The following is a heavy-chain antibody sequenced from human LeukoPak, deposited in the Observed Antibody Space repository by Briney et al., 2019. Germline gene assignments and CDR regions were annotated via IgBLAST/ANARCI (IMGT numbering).Heavy chain of an antibody. D-gene: IGHD3-16*01. CDR2: ISSDESTK. CDR1: GFTLCNYD. Sequence: RGAPRHSCAASGFTLCNYDMHWVRQAPGTGLEWGAVISSDESTKYHEDSVKCRFTSSRYKSKNTLYLQMNSLRAEDTSVYYCANAGVRVWGSGNWGQGTLVTVSS. CDR3: ANAGVRVWGSGN. V-gene: IGHV3-30*18. J-gene: IGHJ4*02.